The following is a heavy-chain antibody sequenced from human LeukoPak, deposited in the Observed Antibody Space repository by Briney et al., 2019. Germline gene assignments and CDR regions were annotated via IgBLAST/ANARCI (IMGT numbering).Heavy chain of an antibody. V-gene: IGHV4-30-2*01. J-gene: IGHJ5*02. CDR1: GGSISSAGYY. CDR2: IYHSGST. D-gene: IGHD6-13*01. CDR3: ARALLIAAAGSNWFDP. Sequence: TLSLTFTVSGGSISSAGYYWSWIRQPPGKGLEWIGYIYHSGSTYYNPSLKSRVTISVDRSKNQFSLKLNSVTAADTAVYYCARALLIAAAGSNWFDPWGQGTLVTVSS.